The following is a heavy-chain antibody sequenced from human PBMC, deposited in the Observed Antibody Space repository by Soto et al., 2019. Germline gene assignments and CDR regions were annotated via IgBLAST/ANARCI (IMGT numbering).Heavy chain of an antibody. Sequence: GGSLRLSCAASGFTFSSYAMSWVRQAPGKGLEWVSAISGSGGSTYYADSVKGRFTISRDNSKNTLYLQMNSLRAEDTAVYYCAGSSSSYYYSYMDVWGKGTTVTVSS. CDR2: ISGSGGST. D-gene: IGHD6-13*01. CDR3: AGSSSSYYYSYMDV. V-gene: IGHV3-23*01. J-gene: IGHJ6*03. CDR1: GFTFSSYA.